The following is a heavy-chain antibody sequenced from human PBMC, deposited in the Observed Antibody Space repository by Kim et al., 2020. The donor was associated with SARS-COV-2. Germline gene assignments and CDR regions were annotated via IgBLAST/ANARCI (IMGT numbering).Heavy chain of an antibody. CDR3: TTGITMVRGVGAGYYGMDV. D-gene: IGHD3-10*01. Sequence: GGSLRLSCAASGFTFSNAWMSWVRQAPGKGLEWVGRIKSKTDGGTTDYAAPVKGRFTISRDDSKNTLYLQMNSLKTEDTAVYYCTTGITMVRGVGAGYYGMDVWGQWTTVTVSS. V-gene: IGHV3-15*01. CDR1: GFTFSNAW. CDR2: IKSKTDGGTT. J-gene: IGHJ6*02.